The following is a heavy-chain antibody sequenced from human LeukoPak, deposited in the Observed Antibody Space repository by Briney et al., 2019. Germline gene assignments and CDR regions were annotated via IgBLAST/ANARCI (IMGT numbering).Heavy chain of an antibody. CDR1: GGTLSSYT. J-gene: IGHJ4*02. CDR2: VNPILGIA. D-gene: IGHD2-2*01. CDR3: ERTGYCSSSNCYQGRDY. V-gene: IGHV1-69*02. Sequence: SVKISFKTSGGTLSSYTISLVRQTPGQGLEWIVTVNPILGIANYAQNCQGRVPLTASQSPSPAYMELSSLRSEDKAVYDCERTGYCSSSNCYQGRDYWCRGTLVTVSS.